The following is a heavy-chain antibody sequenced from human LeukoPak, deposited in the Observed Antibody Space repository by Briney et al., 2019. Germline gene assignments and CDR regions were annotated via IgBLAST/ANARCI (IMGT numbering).Heavy chain of an antibody. CDR1: GFTFSSYA. D-gene: IGHD2-21*01. CDR3: AKSQGFLAYCGGDCYRRGAEYFQH. J-gene: IGHJ1*01. V-gene: IGHV3-23*01. CDR2: ISGSGGGT. Sequence: GGSLRLSCAASGFTFSSYAMSWVRQAPGRGLEWVSAISGSGGGTYYADSVKGRFTISRDNSKNTLYLQMNSLRAEDTAVYYCAKSQGFLAYCGGDCYRRGAEYFQHWGQGTLVTVSS.